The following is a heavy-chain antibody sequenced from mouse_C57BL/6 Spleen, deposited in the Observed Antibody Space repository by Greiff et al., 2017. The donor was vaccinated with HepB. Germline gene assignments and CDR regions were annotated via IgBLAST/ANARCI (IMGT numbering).Heavy chain of an antibody. V-gene: IGHV1-61*01. CDR1: GYTFTSYW. CDR3: ASRRYGSSWFAY. Sequence: QVQLQQPGAELVRPGSSVKLSCKASGYTFTSYWMDWVKQRPGQGLEWIGNIYPSDSETHYNQKFKDKATLTVDKSSSTAYMQLSSLTSEDSAVYYCASRRYGSSWFAYGGQGTLVTVAA. CDR2: IYPSDSET. J-gene: IGHJ3*01. D-gene: IGHD2-2*01.